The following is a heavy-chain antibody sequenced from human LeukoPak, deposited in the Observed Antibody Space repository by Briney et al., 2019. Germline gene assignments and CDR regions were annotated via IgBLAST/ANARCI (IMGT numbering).Heavy chain of an antibody. Sequence: GGSLRLSCAASGFTFSSYWMSWVRQAPGKGLEWVTNIKQDGSEKYYVDSVKGRFTISRDNAKNSLYLQMNSLRAEDTAVYYCAEVVPAAIDGWYFDLWGRGTLVTVSS. J-gene: IGHJ2*01. V-gene: IGHV3-7*01. CDR3: AEVVPAAIDGWYFDL. CDR1: GFTFSSYW. D-gene: IGHD2-2*02. CDR2: IKQDGSEK.